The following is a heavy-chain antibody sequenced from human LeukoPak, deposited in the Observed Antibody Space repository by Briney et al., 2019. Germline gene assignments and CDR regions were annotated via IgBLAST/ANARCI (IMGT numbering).Heavy chain of an antibody. J-gene: IGHJ3*01. V-gene: IGHV1-2*06. CDR2: VNPDSGGI. CDR3: ARAQNYHDRSGYSDDTFDV. Sequence: ASVKVSCKASGYTFTDNYIHWVRQAPGQGLEWMGRVNPDSGGINYAQKFQGRVTMTRDTSINTAFVELRRQRSDDTAAYYCARAQNYHDRSGYSDDTFDVWGHGTMITVSS. D-gene: IGHD3-22*01. CDR1: GYTFTDNY.